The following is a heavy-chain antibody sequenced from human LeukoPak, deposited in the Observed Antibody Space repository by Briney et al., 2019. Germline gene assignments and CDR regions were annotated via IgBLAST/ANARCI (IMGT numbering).Heavy chain of an antibody. CDR2: MYYSGST. V-gene: IGHV4-30-4*01. D-gene: IGHD3-22*01. J-gene: IGHJ5*02. CDR1: GGSISSGDYY. CDR3: ARPYYYDSRIDP. Sequence: SQTLSLTCTVSGGSISSGDYYWSLIRQPPGKGLERIAYMYYSGSTYYNPSLKSRVTMSADTSKNQLSLKLSSVTAADTAVYYCARPYYYDSRIDPWGQGILVTVSS.